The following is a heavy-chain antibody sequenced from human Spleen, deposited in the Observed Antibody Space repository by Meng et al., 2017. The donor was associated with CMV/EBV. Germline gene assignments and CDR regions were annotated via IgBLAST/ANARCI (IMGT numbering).Heavy chain of an antibody. CDR2: IFYSGTT. V-gene: IGHV4-39*07. CDR1: GGSIRSSSYY. Sequence: SVTLSLTCTVSGGSIRSSSYYWGWIRQPPGKGLEWIGTIFYSGTTYYNPSLKSRVTISEDTSKNQFSLNLSSLTAADTAVYYCARVREVVVVFTTLAYDIWGQGTMVTVSS. D-gene: IGHD2-15*01. J-gene: IGHJ3*02. CDR3: ARVREVVVVFTTLAYDI.